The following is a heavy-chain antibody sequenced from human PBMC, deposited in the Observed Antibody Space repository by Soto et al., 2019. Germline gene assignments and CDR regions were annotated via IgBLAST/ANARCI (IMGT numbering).Heavy chain of an antibody. J-gene: IGHJ5*02. CDR3: AREGPSLLRYFDGLEARGYNWFDP. CDR1: GYTFTNFG. CDR2: ISAYNGNT. D-gene: IGHD3-9*01. V-gene: IGHV1-18*01. Sequence: ASVKVSCKASGYTFTNFGISWVRQAPGQGLEWMGWISAYNGNTNYAQKFQGRVTMTTDTSTSTAYMEVRSLRFDDTAVYYCAREGPSLLRYFDGLEARGYNWFDPWGQ.